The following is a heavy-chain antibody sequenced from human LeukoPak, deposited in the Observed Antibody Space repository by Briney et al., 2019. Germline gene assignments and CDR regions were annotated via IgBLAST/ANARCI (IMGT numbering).Heavy chain of an antibody. CDR3: AKQYQLLYGPFDY. Sequence: GGSLRLSCAASGFTFSSYGMHWVRRAPGKGLEWVAFIRYDGSNKYYADSVKGRFTISRDNSKNTLYLQMNSLRAEDTAVYYCAKQYQLLYGPFDYWGQGTQVTVSS. CDR1: GFTFSSYG. CDR2: IRYDGSNK. V-gene: IGHV3-30*02. J-gene: IGHJ4*02. D-gene: IGHD2-2*02.